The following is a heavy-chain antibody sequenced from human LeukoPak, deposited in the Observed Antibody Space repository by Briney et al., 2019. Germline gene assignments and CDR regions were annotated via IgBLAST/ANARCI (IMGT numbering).Heavy chain of an antibody. V-gene: IGHV3-23*01. D-gene: IGHD6-13*01. J-gene: IGHJ4*02. CDR3: AKEGQQLAYYFDY. Sequence: PGGSLRLSCAASGFTFSSYAMSWVRQAPGKGLEWVSGIGSGAGNTYYADSVKGRFTISRDNSKNTLYLQMNSLRAEDTAVYYCAKEGQQLAYYFDYWGQGTLVTVSS. CDR1: GFTFSSYA. CDR2: IGSGAGNT.